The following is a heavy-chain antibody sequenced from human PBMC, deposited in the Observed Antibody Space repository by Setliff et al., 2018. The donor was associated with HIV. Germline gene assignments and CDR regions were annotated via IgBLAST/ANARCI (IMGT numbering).Heavy chain of an antibody. J-gene: IGHJ5*02. CDR3: ARAHLLVAMTRNWFDP. D-gene: IGHD5-12*01. CDR2: INPKSGVA. Sequence: ASVKVSCKASGGTFSSYAISWVRQAPGQGLEWIGRINPKSGVADYLKKFQGRVTMTTDTSTNTAHMELIRPRFDDTAVYYCARAHLLVAMTRNWFDPWGQGTLVTVSS. V-gene: IGHV1-2*06. CDR1: GGTFSSYA.